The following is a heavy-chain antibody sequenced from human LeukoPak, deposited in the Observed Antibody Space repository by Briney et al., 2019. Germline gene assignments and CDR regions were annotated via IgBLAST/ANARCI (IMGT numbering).Heavy chain of an antibody. CDR3: ARGYCSSTSCYYPHGMDV. V-gene: IGHV4-59*01. Sequence: PSETLSLTCTVSGGSISSYHWSWIRQPPGKGLEWIGYIYYSGSTNYNPSLKSRVTISVDTSKNQFSLKLSSVTAADTAVYYCARGYCSSTSCYYPHGMDVWGQGTTVTVSS. CDR1: GGSISSYH. CDR2: IYYSGST. D-gene: IGHD2-2*01. J-gene: IGHJ6*02.